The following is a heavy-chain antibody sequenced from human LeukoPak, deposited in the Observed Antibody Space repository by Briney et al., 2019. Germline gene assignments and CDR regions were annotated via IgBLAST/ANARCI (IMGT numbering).Heavy chain of an antibody. Sequence: GGSLRLSCAASGFTFSDYFMTWIRQAPGKGLEWVGRIRSRSAGGTTDYGAPVKGRFTISRDDSKNTLYLQMNSLKTEDTAVYYCSTGGGTHDYWGQGTLVTVSS. J-gene: IGHJ4*02. V-gene: IGHV3-15*01. CDR3: STGGGTHDY. CDR1: GFTFSDYF. D-gene: IGHD2-15*01. CDR2: IRSRSAGGTT.